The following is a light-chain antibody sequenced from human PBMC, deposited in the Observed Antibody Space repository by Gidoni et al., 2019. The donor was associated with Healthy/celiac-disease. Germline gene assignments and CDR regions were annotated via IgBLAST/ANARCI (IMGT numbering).Light chain of an antibody. CDR1: AMPKQY. CDR2: KDR. Sequence: SYELTQPPSVSASPGPTARITCSGDAMPKQYAYWYKQKPGQAPVLVIYKDRERPSVIPELFSGSSSGTTVTLTISGVQAEDEADYYCQSADSSGTNRVFGGGTKLTVL. CDR3: QSADSSGTNRV. V-gene: IGLV3-25*03. J-gene: IGLJ2*01.